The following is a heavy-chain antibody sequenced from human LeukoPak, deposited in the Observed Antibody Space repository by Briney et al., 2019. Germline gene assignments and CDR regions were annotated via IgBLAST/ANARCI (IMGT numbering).Heavy chain of an antibody. CDR3: ARGSVAGLDY. V-gene: IGHV3-30*03. CDR1: GFIFSNYG. J-gene: IGHJ4*02. D-gene: IGHD6-19*01. CDR2: ISYDGSYT. Sequence: GRSLRLSCAASGFIFSNYGMHWVRQAPDRGLEWVAVISYDGSYTYYADSVKGRFTISRDNSKNTLYLQMNSLRAEDTAVYYCARGSVAGLDYWGQGTLVTVSS.